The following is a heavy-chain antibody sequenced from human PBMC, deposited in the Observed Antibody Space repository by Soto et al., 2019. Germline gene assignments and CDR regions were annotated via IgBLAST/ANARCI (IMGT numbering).Heavy chain of an antibody. V-gene: IGHV1-8*01. J-gene: IGHJ4*02. CDR1: GYSFTGLD. CDR2: MQPSSGRT. D-gene: IGHD1-26*01. CDR3: ARGVTAGVDY. Sequence: QVQLVQSGAEVREPGASVKVSCKASGYSFTGLDINWVRQTTEQGLEWMGWMQPSSGRTGYAQKFQGRVTMTRDTSINTAYMELSSLTSDDTAFYYCARGVTAGVDYWGQGTLVTVSS.